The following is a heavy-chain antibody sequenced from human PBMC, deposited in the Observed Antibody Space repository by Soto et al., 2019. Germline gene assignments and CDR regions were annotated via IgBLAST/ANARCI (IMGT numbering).Heavy chain of an antibody. CDR1: GGSFSGYY. CDR2: INHSGST. D-gene: IGHD3-3*01. J-gene: IGHJ6*02. CDR3: ARAPIFAYYYYGMDV. V-gene: IGHV4-34*01. Sequence: SETLSLTCAVYGGSFSGYYWSWIRQPPGRGLEWIGEINHSGSTNYNPSLKSRVTISVDTSKNQFSLKLSPVTAADTAVYYCARAPIFAYYYYGMDVWGQGTTVTVSS.